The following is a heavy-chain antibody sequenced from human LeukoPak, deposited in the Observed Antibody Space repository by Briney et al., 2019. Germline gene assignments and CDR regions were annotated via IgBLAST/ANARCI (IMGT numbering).Heavy chain of an antibody. D-gene: IGHD2-2*01. CDR3: ARGRPTIGYCSSTSCPRSAFDI. V-gene: IGHV4-39*01. Sequence: SETLSLTCTVSGGSISSSSYYWGWIRQPPGKGLEWIGSIYYSGSTYYNPSLKSRVTISVDTSKNQFSLKLSSVTAADTAVYYCARGRPTIGYCSSTSCPRSAFDIWGQGTMVTVSS. CDR1: GGSISSSSYY. CDR2: IYYSGST. J-gene: IGHJ3*02.